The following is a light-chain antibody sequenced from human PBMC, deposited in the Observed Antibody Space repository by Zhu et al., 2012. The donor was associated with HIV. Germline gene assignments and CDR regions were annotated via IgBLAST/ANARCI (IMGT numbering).Light chain of an antibody. V-gene: IGKV3-11*01. Sequence: EIVLTQSPATLSLSPGERATLSCRASQSVSNNLAWYQQKPGQAPRLLIYGASNRATGIAARFSGSGSRTDFTLTISSLEPEDFAVYYCQQSSNWPPGLTFGGETKVEIK. CDR3: QQSSNWPPGLT. CDR1: QSVSNN. J-gene: IGKJ4*01. CDR2: GAS.